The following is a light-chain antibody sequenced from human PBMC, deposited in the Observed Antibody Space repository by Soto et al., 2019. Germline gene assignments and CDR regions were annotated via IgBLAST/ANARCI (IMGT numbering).Light chain of an antibody. CDR3: QQATSFPLT. J-gene: IGKJ4*01. CDR1: QGINNW. CDR2: TTS. Sequence: DIQMTQSPSSVSASVGDRVTITCRASQGINNWLAWYQQKPGKAPKLLIYTTSSLQSGVLSRFSGSGSGTDFTLTISSLQPEDSATSYCQQATSFPLTFGGGTKVEIK. V-gene: IGKV1D-12*01.